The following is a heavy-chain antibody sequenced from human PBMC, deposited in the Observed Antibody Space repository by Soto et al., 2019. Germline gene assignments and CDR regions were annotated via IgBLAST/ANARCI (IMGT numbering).Heavy chain of an antibody. CDR3: ARDHYDSFDY. V-gene: IGHV3-30-3*01. CDR2: ISYDGSNK. J-gene: IGHJ4*02. D-gene: IGHD3-22*01. CDR1: GFTFSSYA. Sequence: QVQLVESGGGVVQPGRSLRLSCAASGFTFSSYAMHWVRQAPGKGLEWVAVISYDGSNKYYADSVKGRFTISRDNSKNTLYLPMNSLRAEDTAVYYCARDHYDSFDYWGQGTLVTVSS.